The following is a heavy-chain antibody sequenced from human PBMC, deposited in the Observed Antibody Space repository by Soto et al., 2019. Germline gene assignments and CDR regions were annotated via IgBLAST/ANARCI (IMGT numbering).Heavy chain of an antibody. V-gene: IGHV3-53*01. Sequence: GGSLRLSCAASGFTVSNYYMNWVRQAPGRGLEWVSVIYSGGGAYYADSVKGRFTISRDNSKNILYLQMNSLRAEDTAVYYCARGGYSYARSPYYGMDVWGQGTTVTVSS. CDR1: GFTVSNYY. J-gene: IGHJ6*02. CDR3: ARGGYSYARSPYYGMDV. CDR2: IYSGGGA. D-gene: IGHD5-18*01.